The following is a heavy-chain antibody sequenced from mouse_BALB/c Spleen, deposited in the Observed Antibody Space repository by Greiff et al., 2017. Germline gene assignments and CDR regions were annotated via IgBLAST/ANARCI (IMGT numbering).Heavy chain of an antibody. V-gene: IGHV5-12-2*01. CDR3: ARGDDAYAMDY. CDR1: GFTFSSYT. J-gene: IGHJ4*01. CDR2: ISNGGGST. D-gene: IGHD2-12*01. Sequence: EVQVVESGGGLVQPGGSLKLSCAASGFTFSSYTMSWVRQTPEKRLEWVAYISNGGGSTYYPDTVKGRFTISRDNAKNTLYLQMSSLKSEDTAMYYCARGDDAYAMDYWGQGTSVTVSS.